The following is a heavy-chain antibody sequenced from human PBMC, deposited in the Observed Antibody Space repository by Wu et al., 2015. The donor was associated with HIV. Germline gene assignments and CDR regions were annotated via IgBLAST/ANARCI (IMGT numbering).Heavy chain of an antibody. Sequence: GIEVKKSGASVKVSCKASGYNFNGFGIIWVRQAPGQGLEWMGWISDYERNIHYGQKFRGRLTLTADTVTSTAFMDLRNLRSDDTAIYFCARGRYSSNTGFFDFWGQGTLVTVSS. V-gene: IGHV1-18*01. CDR3: ARGRYSSNTGFFDF. D-gene: IGHD3-9*01. CDR1: GYNFNGFG. J-gene: IGHJ4*02. CDR2: ISDYERNI.